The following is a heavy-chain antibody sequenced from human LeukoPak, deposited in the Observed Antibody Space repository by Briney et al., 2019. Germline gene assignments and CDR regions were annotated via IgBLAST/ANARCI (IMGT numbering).Heavy chain of an antibody. CDR2: MIPIFGTA. CDR1: GGTFSSYA. CDR3: ARAGPYCSSTSCYAEIDY. V-gene: IGHV1-69*06. D-gene: IGHD2-2*01. Sequence: AASVKVSCKASGGTFSSYAISWVRQAPGQGLEWMGGMIPIFGTANYAQKFQGRVTITADKSTSTAYMELSSLRSEDTAVYYCARAGPYCSSTSCYAEIDYWGQGTLVTVSS. J-gene: IGHJ4*02.